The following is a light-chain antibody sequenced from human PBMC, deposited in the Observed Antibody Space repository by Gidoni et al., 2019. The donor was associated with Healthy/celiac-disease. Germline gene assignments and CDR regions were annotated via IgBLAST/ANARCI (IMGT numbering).Light chain of an antibody. CDR3: NSRDSSGNHVV. J-gene: IGLJ2*01. CDR1: SLRSYY. V-gene: IGLV3-19*01. Sequence: SSELTQDPAVSVASGQTVRITCQGDSLRSYYASWYQQKPGQAPVLVIYGKNNRPSGIPDRFSGSSSGNTASLTITGAQAEEEADYYCNSRDSSGNHVVFGGGTKLTVL. CDR2: GKN.